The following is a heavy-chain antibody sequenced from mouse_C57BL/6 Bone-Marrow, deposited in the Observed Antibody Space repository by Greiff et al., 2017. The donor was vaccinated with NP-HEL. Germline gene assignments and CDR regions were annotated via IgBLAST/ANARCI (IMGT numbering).Heavy chain of an antibody. D-gene: IGHD2-14*01. V-gene: IGHV1-54*01. CDR2: INPGSGGT. Sequence: QVQLKESGAELVRPGTSEVSCKASGYAFTNYLIEWVKQRPGQGLEWIGVINPGSGGTNYNEKFKGKATLTADKSSSTAYMQLSSLTSEDSAVYFCARGTGNYFDYWGQGTTLTVSS. CDR1: GYAFTNYL. J-gene: IGHJ2*01. CDR3: ARGTGNYFDY.